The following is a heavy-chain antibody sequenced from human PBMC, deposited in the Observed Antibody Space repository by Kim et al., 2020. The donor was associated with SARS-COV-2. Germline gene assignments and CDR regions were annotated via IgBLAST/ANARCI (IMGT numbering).Heavy chain of an antibody. CDR3: ARVEQQLVPGFDY. D-gene: IGHD6-13*01. J-gene: IGHJ4*02. Sequence: SNPSLKSRVTISVDTSKNQFSRKLSAVTAADTAVYYCARVEQQLVPGFDYWGQGTLVTVSS. V-gene: IGHV4-34*01.